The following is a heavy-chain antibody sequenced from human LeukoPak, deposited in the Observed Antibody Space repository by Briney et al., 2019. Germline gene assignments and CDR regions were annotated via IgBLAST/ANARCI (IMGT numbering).Heavy chain of an antibody. D-gene: IGHD3-10*01. Sequence: PSETLSLTCTVSGGSISSGGYYWSWIRQHPGKGLEWIGYIYYSGSTYYNPSLKSRVTISVDTSKNQFSLKLSSVTAADTAVYYCASLTRSGYYYYYGMDVWGQGTTVTVSS. V-gene: IGHV4-31*03. J-gene: IGHJ6*02. CDR3: ASLTRSGYYYYYGMDV. CDR2: IYYSGST. CDR1: GGSISSGGYY.